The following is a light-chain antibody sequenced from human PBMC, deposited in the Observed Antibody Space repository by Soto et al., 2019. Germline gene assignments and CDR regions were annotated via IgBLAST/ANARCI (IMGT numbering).Light chain of an antibody. CDR1: QSISSK. CDR3: QQYNNWPQT. J-gene: IGKJ1*01. Sequence: EVVMTQSPATLSASPGQRATLSCRASQSISSKLAWYQQKPGQAPRLLIYGASTRATGIPARISGSGSGTEFTLTISSLQSEDFAVYYCQQYNNWPQTFGQGTKV. V-gene: IGKV3-15*01. CDR2: GAS.